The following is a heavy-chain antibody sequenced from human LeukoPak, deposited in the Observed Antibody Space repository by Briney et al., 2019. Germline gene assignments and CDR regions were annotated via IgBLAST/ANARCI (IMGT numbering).Heavy chain of an antibody. Sequence: PSETLSLTCTVSGGSISSGGYYWSWVRQAPGKGLEWVAQTKQDGSEKYYVDSVKGRFTTSRDKNSLFLQMNSVRAEDTAVYYCVGWGISGITNHWGQGTLVTVSS. J-gene: IGHJ4*02. V-gene: IGHV3-7*01. D-gene: IGHD1-7*01. CDR2: TKQDGSEK. CDR1: GGSISSGGYY. CDR3: VGWGISGITNH.